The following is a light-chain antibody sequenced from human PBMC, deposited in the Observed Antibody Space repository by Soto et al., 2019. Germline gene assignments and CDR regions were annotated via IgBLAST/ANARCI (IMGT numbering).Light chain of an antibody. J-gene: IGKJ2*01. Sequence: DIQMTQSPSTLSAYVGDRVTITCRASQYIGDSLAWYQQRPGKAPKLLIYKASILENGVPSRFSGSGSGTQFTLSIAGLQPDDFAPYFCQHYDTYSYDFGQGTKLEIK. V-gene: IGKV1-5*03. CDR3: QHYDTYSYD. CDR2: KAS. CDR1: QYIGDS.